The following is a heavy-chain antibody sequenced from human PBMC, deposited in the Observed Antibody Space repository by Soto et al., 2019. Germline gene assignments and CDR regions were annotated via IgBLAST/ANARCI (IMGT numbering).Heavy chain of an antibody. J-gene: IGHJ4*02. CDR2: IYYSGST. D-gene: IGHD2-8*01. CDR1: GGSISSSSYY. CDR3: ARLGYCTNGVCYTEGGYFDY. V-gene: IGHV4-39*01. Sequence: SETLSLTCTVSGGSISSSSYYWGWIRQPPGKGLEWIGSIYYSGSTYYNPSLRSRVTISVDTSKNQFSLKLSSVTAADTAVYYCARLGYCTNGVCYTEGGYFDYWGQGTLVTVSS.